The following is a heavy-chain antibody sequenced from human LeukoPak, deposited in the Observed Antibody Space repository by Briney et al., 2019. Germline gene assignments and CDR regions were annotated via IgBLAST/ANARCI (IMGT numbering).Heavy chain of an antibody. V-gene: IGHV1-8*02. CDR2: MNPNSGNT. D-gene: IGHD6-19*01. J-gene: IGHJ6*03. CDR1: GGTFSNYA. Sequence: GASVKVSCKASGGTFSNYAINWVRQATGQGLEWMGWMNPNSGNTGYAQKFQGRVTMTRNTSISTAYMELSSLRSEDTAVYYCARGRHDSSGYYYYYYMDVWGKGTTVTISS. CDR3: ARGRHDSSGYYYYYYMDV.